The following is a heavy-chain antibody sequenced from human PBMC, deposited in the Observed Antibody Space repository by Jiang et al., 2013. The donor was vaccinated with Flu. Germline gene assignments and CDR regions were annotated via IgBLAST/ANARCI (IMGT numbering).Heavy chain of an antibody. Sequence: GGNLVXPGGSLRLSCAASGFTASSNYISWVRQAPGKGLEWVSVIYSDGRTYYADSVKGRFTISRDNSKNTMYLQMNSLRAEDTAVYYCARDGNWNNFDYWGQGTLVTVSS. CDR1: GFTASSNY. D-gene: IGHD1/OR15-1a*01. CDR2: IYSDGRT. CDR3: ARDGNWNNFDY. J-gene: IGHJ4*02. V-gene: IGHV3-66*01.